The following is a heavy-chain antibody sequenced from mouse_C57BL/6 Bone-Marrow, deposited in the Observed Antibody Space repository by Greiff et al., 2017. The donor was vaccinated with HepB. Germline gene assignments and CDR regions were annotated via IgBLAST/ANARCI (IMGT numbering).Heavy chain of an antibody. V-gene: IGHV5-4*01. CDR3: ARETTTVRAMDY. J-gene: IGHJ4*01. CDR2: ISDGGSYT. CDR1: GFTFSSYA. Sequence: EVQRVESGGGLVKPGGSLKLSCAASGFTFSSYAMSWVRQTPEKRLEWVATISDGGSYTYYPDNVKGRFTISRDNAKNNLYLQMSHLKSEDTAMYYCARETTTVRAMDYWGQGTSVTVSS. D-gene: IGHD1-1*01.